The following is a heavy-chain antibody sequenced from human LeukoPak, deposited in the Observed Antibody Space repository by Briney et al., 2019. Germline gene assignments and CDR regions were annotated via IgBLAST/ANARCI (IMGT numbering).Heavy chain of an antibody. J-gene: IGHJ6*03. CDR3: ARGDVPAAISSLYYYHMDV. CDR1: GGSISSGGYY. D-gene: IGHD2-2*01. Sequence: SETLSLTCTVSGGSISSGGYYWSWIREPPGKGLEWIGYIYHSGSTYYNPSLKSRVTISVDRSKTQFSLKLSSVTAADTAVYYCARGDVPAAISSLYYYHMDVWGKGTTVTVSS. V-gene: IGHV4-30-2*01. CDR2: IYHSGST.